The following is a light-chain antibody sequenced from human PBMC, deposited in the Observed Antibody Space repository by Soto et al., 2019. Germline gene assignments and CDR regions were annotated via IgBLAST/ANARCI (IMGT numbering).Light chain of an antibody. V-gene: IGKV1-33*01. J-gene: IGKJ5*01. CDR2: DAS. Sequence: DLQMRHSPSTLSASVVYRGTITCRAGQSIGSWLAWYQHKPGKAPKLLIYDASNLETGVPARFSGSGSGTDFTFTISSLQPEDIATYYCQQYDNLPPVFGQGTRLEIK. CDR3: QQYDNLPPV. CDR1: QSIGSW.